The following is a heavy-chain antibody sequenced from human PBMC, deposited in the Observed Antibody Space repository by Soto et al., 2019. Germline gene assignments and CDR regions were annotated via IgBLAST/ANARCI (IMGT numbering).Heavy chain of an antibody. CDR3: ARDSTNSTTNYYESSGPTSMDV. V-gene: IGHV1-46*01. CDR2: INPSGGST. D-gene: IGHD3-22*01. CDR1: GYTFTSYY. J-gene: IGHJ6*02. Sequence: ASVKVSCKASGYTFTSYYMHWVRQAPGQGLEWMGVINPSGGSTSYAQKFQGRVTMTRDTSTSTVYMELSSLRSEDTAVYYCARDSTNSTTNYYESSGPTSMDVWGHGTTVTVSS.